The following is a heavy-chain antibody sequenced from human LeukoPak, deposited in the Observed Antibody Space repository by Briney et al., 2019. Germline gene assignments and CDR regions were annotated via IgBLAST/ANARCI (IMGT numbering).Heavy chain of an antibody. Sequence: PGGSLRLSCAASGFTFDDYAMHWVRQAPGKGLEWVSGISWNSGSIGYADSVKGRFTISRDNAKNSLYLQMNSLRAEDTALYYCAKGALRYNWNYLVSFDYWGQGTLVTVSS. J-gene: IGHJ4*02. CDR2: ISWNSGSI. CDR1: GFTFDDYA. D-gene: IGHD1-7*01. CDR3: AKGALRYNWNYLVSFDY. V-gene: IGHV3-9*01.